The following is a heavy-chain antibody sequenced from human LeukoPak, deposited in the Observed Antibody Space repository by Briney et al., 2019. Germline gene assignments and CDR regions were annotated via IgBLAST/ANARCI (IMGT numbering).Heavy chain of an antibody. CDR3: AGAGDFGS. V-gene: IGHV4-30-4*01. Sequence: SQTLSLTCTVSGGSINSGDYYWSWIRQPPGKGLEWIGYIYFDGSTYYNPSLKSRVSISIDTSKNQFFLKLSSVTAADTAVHFCAGAGDFGSWGQGTLVTVSS. CDR1: GGSINSGDYY. J-gene: IGHJ4*02. CDR2: IYFDGST. D-gene: IGHD3-10*01.